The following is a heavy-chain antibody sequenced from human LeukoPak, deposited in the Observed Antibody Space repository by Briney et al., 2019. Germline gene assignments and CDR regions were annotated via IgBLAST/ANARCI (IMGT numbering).Heavy chain of an antibody. CDR2: ISSSSSYI. Sequence: PGGSLRLSCAASGFTFSSYSMNWVRQAPGKGLEWVSSISSSSSYIYYADSVKGRFTISRDNAKNSLYLQMNSLRAEDTAVYYCARVNPPRYDSSGPDDAFDIWGQGTMVTVSS. D-gene: IGHD3-22*01. J-gene: IGHJ3*02. V-gene: IGHV3-21*01. CDR1: GFTFSSYS. CDR3: ARVNPPRYDSSGPDDAFDI.